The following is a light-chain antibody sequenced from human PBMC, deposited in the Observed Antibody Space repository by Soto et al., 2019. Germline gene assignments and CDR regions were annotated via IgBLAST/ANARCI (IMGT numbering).Light chain of an antibody. J-gene: IGKJ1*01. CDR2: DAS. V-gene: IGKV3-11*01. CDR3: QQRSNWPPT. CDR1: QSVSSY. Sequence: EIVLTQSPATLSLSPGERATLSCRASQSVSSYLAWYQQKPGQAPRLLIYDASNRATVIPARFSGSGSGTDFTLTISSLEPEDVAVYYCQQRSNWPPTFGQGTKVEIK.